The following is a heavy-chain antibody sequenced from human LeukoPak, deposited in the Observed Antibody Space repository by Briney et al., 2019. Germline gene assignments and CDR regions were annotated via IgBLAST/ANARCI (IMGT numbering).Heavy chain of an antibody. D-gene: IGHD1-7*01. J-gene: IGHJ4*02. V-gene: IGHV3-11*04. CDR1: GFTFSDYY. Sequence: PGGSLRLSCAASGFTFSDYYMSWIRQAPGKGLEWVSYISGSGNTIYYTGSVKGRFTISRDNAKNSLYLQMNSLRAEDTAVYYCARMNYVSSGWGAPFDYWGQGTLVTVSS. CDR3: ARMNYVSSGWGAPFDY. CDR2: ISGSGNTI.